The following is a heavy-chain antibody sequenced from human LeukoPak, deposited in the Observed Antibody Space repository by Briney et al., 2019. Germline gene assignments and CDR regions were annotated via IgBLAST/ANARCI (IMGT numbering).Heavy chain of an antibody. D-gene: IGHD2-2*01. CDR3: ARDLGRSISNWFDP. CDR2: ISSSGSTI. V-gene: IGHV3-48*03. CDR1: GFTFSSYE. J-gene: IGHJ5*02. Sequence: GGSLRLSCAASGFTFSSYEMNWVRQAPGKGLEWVSYISSSGSTIYYADSVKGRFTISRDNAKNSLYLQMNSLRAEDTAVYYCARDLGRSISNWFDPWGQGTLVTVSS.